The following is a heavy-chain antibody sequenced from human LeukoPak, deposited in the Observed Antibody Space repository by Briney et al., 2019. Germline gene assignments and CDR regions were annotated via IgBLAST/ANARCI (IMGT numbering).Heavy chain of an antibody. CDR3: ARDFRGSLWYSSSPGSYYFDY. CDR1: GYTFTSYY. CDR2: INPSGGST. D-gene: IGHD6-6*01. Sequence: ASVKVSCTASGYTFTSYYMHWVRQAPGQGLEWMGIINPSGGSTSYAQKFQGRVTMTRDTSTSTVYMELSSLRSEDTAVYYCARDFRGSLWYSSSPGSYYFDYWGQGTLVTVSS. J-gene: IGHJ4*02. V-gene: IGHV1-46*01.